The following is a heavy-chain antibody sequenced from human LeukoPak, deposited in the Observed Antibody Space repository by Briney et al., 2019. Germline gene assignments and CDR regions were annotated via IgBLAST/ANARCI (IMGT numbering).Heavy chain of an antibody. CDR2: MSYDGGNK. D-gene: IGHD4-17*01. CDR3: AKVGRNYGDYNGWFDP. Sequence: GRPLRLSCAASGFILSDYGMHWVRQAPGKGLDWVAFMSYDGGNKYYADSVKGCFTISRDNSKNTLYLQMNTLRAEDTAVYYCAKVGRNYGDYNGWFDPWGQGTLVTVSS. V-gene: IGHV3-30*18. CDR1: GFILSDYG. J-gene: IGHJ5*02.